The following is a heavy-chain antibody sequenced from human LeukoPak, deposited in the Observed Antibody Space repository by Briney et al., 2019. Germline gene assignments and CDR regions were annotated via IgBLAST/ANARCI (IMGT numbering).Heavy chain of an antibody. CDR1: GGSISSGGYY. Sequence: SVTLSLTCTVSGGSISSGGYYWSWIRQHPGKGLEWIGYIYYSGSTYYNPSLKSRVTISVDTSKNQFSLKLSSVTAADTAVYYCAGQNGYSSGWLPFDIWGQGTMVTVSS. D-gene: IGHD6-19*01. CDR2: IYYSGST. V-gene: IGHV4-31*03. CDR3: AGQNGYSSGWLPFDI. J-gene: IGHJ3*02.